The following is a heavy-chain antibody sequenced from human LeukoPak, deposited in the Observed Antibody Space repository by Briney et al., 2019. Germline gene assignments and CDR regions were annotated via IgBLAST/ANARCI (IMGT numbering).Heavy chain of an antibody. D-gene: IGHD3-10*01. Sequence: PSETLSLTCTVSGGSISSGGYYWSWIRQPPGKGLEWIGYIYHSGSTYYNPSLKSRVTISVDRSKNQFSLKLSSVTAADTAVYYCARSILLWFGESSGWFDPWGQGTLVTVSS. CDR2: IYHSGST. CDR3: ARSILLWFGESSGWFDP. J-gene: IGHJ5*02. CDR1: GGSISSGGYY. V-gene: IGHV4-30-2*01.